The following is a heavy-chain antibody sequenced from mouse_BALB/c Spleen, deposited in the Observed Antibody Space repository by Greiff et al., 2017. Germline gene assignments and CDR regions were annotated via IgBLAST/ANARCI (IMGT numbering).Heavy chain of an antibody. CDR2: IRLKSNNYAT. Sequence: EVQVVESGGGLVQPGGSMKLSCVASGFTFSNYWMNWVRQSPEKGLEWVAEIRLKSNNYATHYAESVKGRFTISRDDSKSSVYLQMNNLRAEDTGIYYCTSPIYYGNYAWFAYWGQGTLVTVSA. CDR3: TSPIYYGNYAWFAY. CDR1: GFTFSNYW. V-gene: IGHV6-6*02. J-gene: IGHJ3*01. D-gene: IGHD2-1*01.